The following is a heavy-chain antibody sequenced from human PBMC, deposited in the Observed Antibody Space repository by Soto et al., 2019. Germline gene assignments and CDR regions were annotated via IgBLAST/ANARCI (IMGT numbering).Heavy chain of an antibody. Sequence: EVQLVESGGGLVKPGGSLRLTCAGSTFNFTSYSLNWVRQAPGKGLEWVSSISATSTYIFYADSVKGRFTISRDNAKNSVSLQMNSLRAEDTALYYCARVNSATGSMHFDHWGHGTLVTVSS. CDR1: TFNFTSYS. D-gene: IGHD3-9*01. CDR2: ISATSTYI. V-gene: IGHV3-21*01. CDR3: ARVNSATGSMHFDH. J-gene: IGHJ4*01.